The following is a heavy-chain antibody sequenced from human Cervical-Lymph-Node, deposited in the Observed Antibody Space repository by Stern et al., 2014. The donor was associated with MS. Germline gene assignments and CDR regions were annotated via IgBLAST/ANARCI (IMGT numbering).Heavy chain of an antibody. Sequence: QVQLQESGPGLVKPSETLSLTCTVSGGSISSSSYYWGWIRQPPGKGLEWVGTFYFGGSTYYSPSLKSRVAISVDTSKNTFSLKLTSVTAADTAVYYCARRIRSASYFDYWGQGILVTVSS. CDR3: ARRIRSASYFDY. CDR1: GGSISSSSYY. D-gene: IGHD3-16*01. CDR2: FYFGGST. V-gene: IGHV4-39*01. J-gene: IGHJ4*02.